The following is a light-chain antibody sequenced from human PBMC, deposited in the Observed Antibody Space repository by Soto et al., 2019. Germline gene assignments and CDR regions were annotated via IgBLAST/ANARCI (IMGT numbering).Light chain of an antibody. Sequence: DIQMTQSPSSLSASVGDEVTITCRASQTIMTYLNWYQLKPGKPPRLLIYAASSLQSGVPSRFSGSGSGTDFTLTISSLQPEDFATYYCQQSYNSPQTFGRVTKVEIK. J-gene: IGKJ1*01. V-gene: IGKV1-39*01. CDR1: QTIMTY. CDR2: AAS. CDR3: QQSYNSPQT.